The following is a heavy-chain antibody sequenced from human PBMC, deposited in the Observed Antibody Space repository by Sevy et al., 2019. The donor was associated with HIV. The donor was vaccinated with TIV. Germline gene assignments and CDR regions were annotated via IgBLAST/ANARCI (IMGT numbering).Heavy chain of an antibody. CDR2: ISGSGGST. CDR3: AKGPGFGELLGWFDP. V-gene: IGHV3-23*01. J-gene: IGHJ5*02. Sequence: GGSLRLSCAASGFTFSSYAMSWVRQAPGKGLEWVSAISGSGGSTYYPDSVKGRFTISRDNSKNTLYLQMNSLRAEETAVYYCAKGPGFGELLGWFDPWGQGTLVTVSS. D-gene: IGHD3-10*01. CDR1: GFTFSSYA.